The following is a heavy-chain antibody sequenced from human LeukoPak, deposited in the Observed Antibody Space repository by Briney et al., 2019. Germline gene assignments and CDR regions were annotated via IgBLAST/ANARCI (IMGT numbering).Heavy chain of an antibody. Sequence: GESLKISCKGSGYSFTNYWIGWVRQKPGKGLEWMGIVYPGDSDTRYSPSFQGQVTISADKSISTAYLQWSSLKASDTAMYYCARRRNQLYPYYFDYWGQGTLVTVSS. CDR1: GYSFTNYW. J-gene: IGHJ4*02. CDR2: VYPGDSDT. V-gene: IGHV5-51*01. D-gene: IGHD1-14*01. CDR3: ARRRNQLYPYYFDY.